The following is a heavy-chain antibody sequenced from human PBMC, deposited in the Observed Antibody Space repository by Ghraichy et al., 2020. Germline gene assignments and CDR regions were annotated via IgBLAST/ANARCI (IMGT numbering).Heavy chain of an antibody. CDR1: RGPFNAYP. CDR3: ARGPPRSSLDI. D-gene: IGHD6-6*01. V-gene: IGHV1-69*13. CDR2: LTPIFVTP. J-gene: IGHJ4*02. Sequence: SVKVSCKVSRGPFNAYPINWVRQAPGQGLEGLGGLTPIFVTPTYAPKFQGRVTLIADDSTRTVTMALRSLRSDDTAVYYCARGPPRSSLDIWGQGTLVTVSS.